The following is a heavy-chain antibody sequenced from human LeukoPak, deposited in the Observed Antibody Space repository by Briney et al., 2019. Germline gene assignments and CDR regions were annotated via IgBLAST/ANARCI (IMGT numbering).Heavy chain of an antibody. Sequence: GGSLRLSCAASGFTFSSSAMHWVRQAPGKGLEWVAFIRYDGSDKYYADSVKGRFTISRDNSKNTLYLQMDSLRAEDTAVYYCAKDLGTSPTPRGYFDYWGQGTLVTVSS. J-gene: IGHJ4*02. CDR2: IRYDGSDK. V-gene: IGHV3-30*02. CDR3: AKDLGTSPTPRGYFDY. CDR1: GFTFSSSA. D-gene: IGHD7-27*01.